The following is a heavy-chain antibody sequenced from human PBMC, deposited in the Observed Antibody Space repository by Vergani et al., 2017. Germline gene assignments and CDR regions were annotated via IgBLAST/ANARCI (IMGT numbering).Heavy chain of an antibody. CDR1: RGSISSGDYY. CDR3: ARDRGSGSYYDFDY. CDR2: IYYSGST. D-gene: IGHD1-26*01. V-gene: IGHV4-30-4*08. J-gene: IGHJ4*02. Sequence: QVQLQESGPGLVKPLQTLSLTCTVSRGSISSGDYYWSWIRQPPGKGLEWIGYIYYSGSTYYNPSLTSRVTISVDTSKNQFSLKLSSVTAADTAVYYSARDRGSGSYYDFDYWGQATLVTVS.